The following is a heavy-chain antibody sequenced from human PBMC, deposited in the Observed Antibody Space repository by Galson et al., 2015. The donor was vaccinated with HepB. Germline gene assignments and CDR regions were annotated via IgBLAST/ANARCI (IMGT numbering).Heavy chain of an antibody. Sequence: SVKVSCKASGYTFTSYGISWVRQAPGQGLEWMGWISAYNGNTNYAQKLQGRVTMTTDTSTSTAYTELRSLRSDDTAVYYCARDLGVNYYDTPDYFDYWGQGTLVTVSS. J-gene: IGHJ4*02. D-gene: IGHD3-22*01. CDR2: ISAYNGNT. V-gene: IGHV1-18*01. CDR3: ARDLGVNYYDTPDYFDY. CDR1: GYTFTSYG.